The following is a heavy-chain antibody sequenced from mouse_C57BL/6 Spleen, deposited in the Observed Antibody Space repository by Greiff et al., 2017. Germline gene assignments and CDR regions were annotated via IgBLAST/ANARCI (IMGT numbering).Heavy chain of an antibody. D-gene: IGHD1-1*02. CDR2: IDPSDSYT. CDR1: GYTFTSYW. Sequence: VQLQQSGAELVMPGASVKLSCKASGYTFTSYWMHWVKQRPGQGLEWIGEIDPSDSYTNYNQKFKGKSTLTVDKSSSTAYMQLSSLTSEDSAVYYCARGDYSSWGQGTSVTVSS. CDR3: ARGDYSS. V-gene: IGHV1-69*01. J-gene: IGHJ4*01.